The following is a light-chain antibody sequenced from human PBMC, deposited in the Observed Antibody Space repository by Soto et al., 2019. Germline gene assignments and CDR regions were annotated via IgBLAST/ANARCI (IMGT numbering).Light chain of an antibody. CDR2: ATS. Sequence: DVQMTQSPSSLSEFVGDRVTITCRASQGIAPYLAWFQQKPGKVPKLLIYATSTFQSGVPSRFSGSGSGTDFTLTITSLQPEDVATYYCQKYNSAPLTFGGGTKVEIK. V-gene: IGKV1-27*01. J-gene: IGKJ4*01. CDR3: QKYNSAPLT. CDR1: QGIAPY.